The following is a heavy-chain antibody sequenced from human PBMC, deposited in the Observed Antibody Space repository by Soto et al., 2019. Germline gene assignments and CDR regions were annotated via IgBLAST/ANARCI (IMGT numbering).Heavy chain of an antibody. V-gene: IGHV1-2*04. J-gene: IGHJ3*02. D-gene: IGHD3-22*01. Sequence: ASVKVSCKASGYTFTSYDINWVRQATGQGLEWMGWMNPNSGGTNYAQKFQGWVTMTRDTSISTAYMELSRLRSDDTAVYYCARDSYYYGRPHDAFDIWGQGTMVSVSS. CDR3: ARDSYYYGRPHDAFDI. CDR1: GYTFTSYD. CDR2: MNPNSGGT.